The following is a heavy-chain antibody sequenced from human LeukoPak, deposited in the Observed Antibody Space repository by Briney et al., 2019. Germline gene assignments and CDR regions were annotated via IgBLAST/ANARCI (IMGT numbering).Heavy chain of an antibody. CDR2: IIPIYGTT. V-gene: IGHV1-69*05. J-gene: IGHJ5*02. Sequence: SVKVSCKASGGTFNSYAINLVRQAPGQGLEWMGRIIPIYGTTNYARNFQGRVTITTVKSTSTAYMELSSLRSEDTALYYCAKAGLYDYVWGSYRQKWFDPWGQGTLVTVSS. D-gene: IGHD3-16*02. CDR3: AKAGLYDYVWGSYRQKWFDP. CDR1: GGTFNSYA.